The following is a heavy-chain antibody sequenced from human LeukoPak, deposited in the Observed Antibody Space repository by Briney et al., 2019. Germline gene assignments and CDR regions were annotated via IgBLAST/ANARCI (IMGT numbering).Heavy chain of an antibody. D-gene: IGHD4-11*01. V-gene: IGHV3-21*01. CDR2: ISSSSSFI. J-gene: IGHJ4*02. Sequence: GGSQRLSCAASGFTFSSYEMNWVRQAPGKGLEWVSSISSSSSFIYYADSVKGRFTISRDNAKNSLYLQMNSLRAEDTAVYYCTRDTHFFMTTTIDYWGQGTLVTVSS. CDR3: TRDTHFFMTTTIDY. CDR1: GFTFSSYE.